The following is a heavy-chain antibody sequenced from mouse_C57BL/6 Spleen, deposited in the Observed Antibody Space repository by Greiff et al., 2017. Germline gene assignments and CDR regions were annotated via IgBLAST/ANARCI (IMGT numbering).Heavy chain of an antibody. D-gene: IGHD1-1*01. CDR1: GYAFSSYW. V-gene: IGHV1-80*01. CDR3: ARPVYYGSSRNYFDY. J-gene: IGHJ2*01. CDR2: IYPGDGDT. Sequence: VQLQQSGAELVKPGASVKISCKASGYAFSSYWMNWVKQRPGQGLEWIGQIYPGDGDTNYNGKFKGKATLTADKSSSTAYMQLSSLTSEDSAVXFCARPVYYGSSRNYFDYWGQGTTLTVSS.